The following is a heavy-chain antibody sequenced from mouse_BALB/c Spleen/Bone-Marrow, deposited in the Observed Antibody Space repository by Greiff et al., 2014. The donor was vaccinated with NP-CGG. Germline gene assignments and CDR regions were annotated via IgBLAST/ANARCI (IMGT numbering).Heavy chain of an antibody. CDR2: IAPGSGST. D-gene: IGHD2-1*01. CDR1: GYTFTSYW. Sequence: DLVKPGASVKLSCKASGYTFTSYWINWIKQRPGQGLEWIGRIAPGSGSTYYNEMFKGKATLTVDTSSSTAYIQLSSLSSEDSAVYFCARFPIYYDNYGAMDYWGQGTSVTVSS. CDR3: ARFPIYYDNYGAMDY. J-gene: IGHJ4*01. V-gene: IGHV1S41*01.